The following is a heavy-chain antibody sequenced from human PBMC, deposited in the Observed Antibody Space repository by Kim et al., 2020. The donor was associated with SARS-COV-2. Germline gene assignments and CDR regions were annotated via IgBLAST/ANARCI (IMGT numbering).Heavy chain of an antibody. J-gene: IGHJ6*02. V-gene: IGHV4-39*01. CDR3: ARGHRDGYNSVSRGMDV. D-gene: IGHD1-1*01. CDR1: GGSISSSSYY. Sequence: SETLSLTCTVSGGSISSSSYYWGWIRQPPGKGLEWIGSIYYSGSTYYNPSLKSRVTISVDTSKNQFSLKLSSVTAADTAVYYCARGHRDGYNSVSRGMDVWGQGTTVTVSS. CDR2: IYYSGST.